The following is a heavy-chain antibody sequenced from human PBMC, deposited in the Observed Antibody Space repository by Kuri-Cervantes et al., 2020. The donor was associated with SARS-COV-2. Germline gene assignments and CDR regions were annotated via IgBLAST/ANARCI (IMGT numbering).Heavy chain of an antibody. J-gene: IGHJ4*02. CDR1: GGSISSGGYF. CDR2: TYHSGST. CDR3: ARDSPEYSSSSSVPFDY. V-gene: IGHV4-30-2*01. Sequence: SCSVSGGSISSGGYFWTWIRQPPGRGLEWIGYTYHSGSTYYNPSLKSRVTISVDRSKNQFSLKLSSVTAADTAVYYCARDSPEYSSSSSVPFDYWGQGTLVTVSS. D-gene: IGHD6-6*01.